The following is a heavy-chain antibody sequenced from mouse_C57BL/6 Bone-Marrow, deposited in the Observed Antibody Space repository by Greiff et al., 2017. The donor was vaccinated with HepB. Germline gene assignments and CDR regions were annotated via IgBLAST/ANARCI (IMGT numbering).Heavy chain of an antibody. D-gene: IGHD1-1*01. Sequence: EVKLVESGGGLVKPGGSLKLSCAASGFTFSDYGMHWVRQAPEKGLEWVAYISSGSSTIYYADTVKGRFTISRDNAKNTLFLQMTSLRSEDTAMYYCARITTVVAEDFDYWGQGTTLTVSS. J-gene: IGHJ2*01. CDR2: ISSGSSTI. CDR1: GFTFSDYG. V-gene: IGHV5-17*01. CDR3: ARITTVVAEDFDY.